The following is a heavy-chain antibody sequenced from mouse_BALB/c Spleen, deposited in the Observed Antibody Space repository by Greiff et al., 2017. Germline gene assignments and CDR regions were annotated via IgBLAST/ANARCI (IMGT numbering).Heavy chain of an antibody. D-gene: IGHD2-4*01. Sequence: EVKLQESGPGLVKPSQSLSLTCTVTGYSITSDYAWNWIRQFPGNKLEWMGYISYSGSTSYNPSLKSRISITRDTSKNQFFLQLNSVTTEDTATYYCARWYYDYDGYFDVWGAGTTVTVSS. CDR1: GYSITSDYA. CDR2: ISYSGST. J-gene: IGHJ1*01. V-gene: IGHV3-2*02. CDR3: ARWYYDYDGYFDV.